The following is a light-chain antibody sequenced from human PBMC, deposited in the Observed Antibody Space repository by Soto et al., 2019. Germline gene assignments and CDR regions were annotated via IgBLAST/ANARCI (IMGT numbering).Light chain of an antibody. CDR2: GAS. Sequence: ETVLTQSPGTLSLSPGERATLSCRASQSVSSSYLAWYQQKPGQAPRLLIYGASTRATGIPARFSGSGSGTEFALTISSLESEDYAVYYCQQCNNWPRTFGQGTKVDIK. CDR1: QSVSSSY. CDR3: QQCNNWPRT. J-gene: IGKJ1*01. V-gene: IGKV3-15*01.